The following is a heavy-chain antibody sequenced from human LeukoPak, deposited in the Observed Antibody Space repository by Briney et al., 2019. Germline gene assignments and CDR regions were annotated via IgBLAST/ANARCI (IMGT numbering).Heavy chain of an antibody. J-gene: IGHJ3*01. CDR1: GFTFSIYW. V-gene: IGHV3-74*01. CDR2: IDSDGRTT. D-gene: IGHD5-24*01. Sequence: SGGSLRLSCAASGFTFSIYWMYWVRQAPGKGLVWVSRIDSDGRTTDYADSLRGRFIISRDNSKNTLYLQMNSLKADDTAIYYCVMASDALGLWGQGTTVTVSS. CDR3: VMASDALGL.